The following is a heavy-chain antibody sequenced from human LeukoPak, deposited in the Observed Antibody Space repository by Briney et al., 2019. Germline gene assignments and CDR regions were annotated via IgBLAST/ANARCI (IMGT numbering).Heavy chain of an antibody. CDR2: IYTSGST. V-gene: IGHV4-4*07. Sequence: SETLSLTCTVSGGSISSYYWSWIRQPAGKGLEWIGRIYTSGSTNCNPSLKSRVTMSVDTSKNQFSLNLSSVTAADTAVYYCARDNNNFWSGYYTNAFDIWGQGTMVTVSS. D-gene: IGHD3-3*01. CDR1: GGSISSYY. CDR3: ARDNNNFWSGYYTNAFDI. J-gene: IGHJ3*02.